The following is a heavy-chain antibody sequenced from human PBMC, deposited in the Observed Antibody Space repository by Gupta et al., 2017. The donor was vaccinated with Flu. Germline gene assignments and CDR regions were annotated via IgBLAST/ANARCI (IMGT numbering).Heavy chain of an antibody. CDR3: SLQDRAYYGPDY. CDR1: NAG. Sequence: NAGMDWGRQDQGKGLEWVGRIKSKTDGGPTAYAAPVKARVSNSRDDSYKTLYLQRKSNKTEDTAGGYGSLQDRAYYGPDYWGQGTRGTVSS. J-gene: IGHJ4*02. D-gene: IGHD2-21*01. V-gene: IGHV3-15*01. CDR2: IKSKTDGGPT.